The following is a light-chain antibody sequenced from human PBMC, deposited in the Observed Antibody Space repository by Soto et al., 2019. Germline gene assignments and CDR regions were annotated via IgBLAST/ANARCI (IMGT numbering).Light chain of an antibody. Sequence: QSALTQPPSVSGAPVQRLTISCSGTNSNIGAGFAVHWYQQLPGKPPKLLISNNYNRPSGVPDRFSGSRSGTSHSLAITGVQAEDEADYYCQSYDSSLATMLFGGGTKVTVL. CDR1: NSNIGAGFA. V-gene: IGLV1-40*01. CDR3: QSYDSSLATML. CDR2: NNY. J-gene: IGLJ3*02.